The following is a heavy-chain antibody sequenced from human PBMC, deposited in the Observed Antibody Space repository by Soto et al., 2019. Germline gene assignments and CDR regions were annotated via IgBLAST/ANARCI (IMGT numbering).Heavy chain of an antibody. Sequence: PGGSLRLSCAASGFTFSSYSMNWVRQAPGKGLEWVAVISYDGSNKFYADSVKGRFTISRDNSKNTLYLHMNSLNTEDTAVYYCAKDVTVDIVNTPGYWGQGTLVTVSS. CDR3: AKDVTVDIVNTPGY. CDR1: GFTFSSYS. V-gene: IGHV3-30*18. J-gene: IGHJ4*02. D-gene: IGHD5-12*01. CDR2: ISYDGSNK.